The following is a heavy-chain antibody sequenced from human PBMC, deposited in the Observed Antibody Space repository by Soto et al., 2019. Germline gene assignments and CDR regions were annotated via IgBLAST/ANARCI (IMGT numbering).Heavy chain of an antibody. Sequence: TSETLSLTCTVSGGSISSSSYYWGWIRQPPGKGLEWIGSIYYSGSTYYNPSLKSRVTISVDTSKNQFSLKLSSVTAADTAVYYCARLRSGGSWFDPWGQGTLVTVSS. CDR3: ARLRSGGSWFDP. V-gene: IGHV4-39*01. J-gene: IGHJ5*02. CDR2: IYYSGST. CDR1: GGSISSSSYY. D-gene: IGHD3-16*01.